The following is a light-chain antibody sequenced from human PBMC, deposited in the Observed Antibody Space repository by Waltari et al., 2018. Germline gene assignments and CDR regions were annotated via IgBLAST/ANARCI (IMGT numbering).Light chain of an antibody. Sequence: QSALTQPASVSGSPGQSITISCTGTSSDVGGYDYVSWYQQHPGKAPKLLIYDVTKRTSGVSKLFSGSKSGNTASLTISGLQAEDEADYYCFSYRRSSTWVFGEGTKLTVL. CDR3: FSYRRSSTWV. CDR1: SSDVGGYDY. V-gene: IGLV2-14*03. J-gene: IGLJ3*02. CDR2: DVT.